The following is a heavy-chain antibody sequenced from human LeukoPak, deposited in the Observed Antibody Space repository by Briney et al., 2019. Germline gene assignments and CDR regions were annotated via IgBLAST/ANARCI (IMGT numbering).Heavy chain of an antibody. D-gene: IGHD5-12*01. Sequence: GGSLRLSCAAYGFTFSSYAMHWVRQAPGKGLEWVAVISYDGSNKYYADSVKGRFTISRDNSKNTLYLQMNSLRAEDTAVYYCARGRGGYDDYWGQGTLVTVSS. V-gene: IGHV3-30-3*01. CDR2: ISYDGSNK. CDR3: ARGRGGYDDY. J-gene: IGHJ4*02. CDR1: GFTFSSYA.